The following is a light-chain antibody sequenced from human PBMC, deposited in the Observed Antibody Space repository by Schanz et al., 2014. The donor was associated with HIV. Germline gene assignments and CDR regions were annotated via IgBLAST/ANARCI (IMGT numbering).Light chain of an antibody. CDR3: QQYGRTPWT. Sequence: EIVLTQSPATLSLSPGERATLSCRASQSISSNLAWYQHKPGQGPRLLIYAASSRATGIPDRFSGSGSGTDFTLTISRLEPEDFAVYYCQQYGRTPWTFGQGTKVEIK. CDR1: QSISSN. CDR2: AAS. J-gene: IGKJ1*01. V-gene: IGKV3-20*01.